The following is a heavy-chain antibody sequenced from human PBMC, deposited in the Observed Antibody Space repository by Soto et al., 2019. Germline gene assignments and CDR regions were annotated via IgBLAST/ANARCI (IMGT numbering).Heavy chain of an antibody. J-gene: IGHJ6*02. D-gene: IGHD3-10*01. CDR2: INGDGASL. V-gene: IGHV3-74*03. CDR1: GFIFSSFW. Sequence: EVRLEEAGGGFVQPGGSLRVSCSGSGFIFSSFWMHWVRQGPGKGLEWVSRINGDGASLAYADTVKGRFRISRDNGKHTLHLQMNSLGADDTAVYFCAREGSLGLDVWGRGTTVTVSS. CDR3: AREGSLGLDV.